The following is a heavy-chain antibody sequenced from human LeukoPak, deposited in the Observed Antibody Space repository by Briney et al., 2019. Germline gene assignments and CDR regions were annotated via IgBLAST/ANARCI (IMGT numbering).Heavy chain of an antibody. Sequence: LRLPCAPDVPTFSTYGTPPVRQAPGKGREWVAVISYDGSNKYYADSVKGRFTISRDNAKNSLYLEMNSLRDEDTAVYYCVRDFDYNFDYWGQGALVTVSS. CDR3: VRDFDYNFDY. CDR2: ISYDGSNK. V-gene: IGHV3-30*03. CDR1: VPTFSTYG. J-gene: IGHJ4*02. D-gene: IGHD4-11*01.